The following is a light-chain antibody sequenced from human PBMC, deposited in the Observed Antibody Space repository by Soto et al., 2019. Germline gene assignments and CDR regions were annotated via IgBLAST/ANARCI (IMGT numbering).Light chain of an antibody. CDR3: QHYGSSLWT. CDR2: DAY. Sequence: EVVLTQSPVTLSLSPGERATLSCRASQSFRGLLAWYQQKPGQAPRLLIYDAYNRATGIPPRFSGSGSGTDFTLTISSLEPEDSAVYYCQHYGSSLWTFGQGTKVEIK. J-gene: IGKJ1*01. V-gene: IGKV3-11*01. CDR1: QSFRGL.